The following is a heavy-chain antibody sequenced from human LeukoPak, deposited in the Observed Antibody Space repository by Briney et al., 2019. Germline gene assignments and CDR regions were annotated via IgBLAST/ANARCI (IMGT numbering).Heavy chain of an antibody. Sequence: SQTLSLTCAISGDSVSSNSAAWNWIRQSPSRGLEWLGRTYYRSKWYNDYAVSVKSRITINPDTSKNQFSLKLSSVTAADTAVYYCARHWAGITGTTSWFDPWGQGTLVTVSS. J-gene: IGHJ5*02. CDR3: ARHWAGITGTTSWFDP. CDR1: GDSVSSNSAA. D-gene: IGHD1-7*01. CDR2: TYYRSKWYN. V-gene: IGHV6-1*01.